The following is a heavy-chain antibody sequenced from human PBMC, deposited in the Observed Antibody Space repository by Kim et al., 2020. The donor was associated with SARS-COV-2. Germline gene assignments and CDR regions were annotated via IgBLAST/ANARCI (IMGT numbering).Heavy chain of an antibody. Sequence: DYEASVKNRININLDTSKNQFSLQLNSVTPEDTAVYYCARGRNWLNWFDPWGQGTLVTVSS. J-gene: IGHJ5*02. D-gene: IGHD1-1*01. CDR3: ARGRNWLNWFDP. V-gene: IGHV6-1*01.